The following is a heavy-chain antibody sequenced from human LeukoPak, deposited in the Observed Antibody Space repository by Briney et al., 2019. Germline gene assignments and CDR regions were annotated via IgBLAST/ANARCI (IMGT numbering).Heavy chain of an antibody. CDR1: GYTFTNYY. V-gene: IGHV1-46*01. Sequence: GASVKVSCKAFGYTFTNYYMHWVRQAPGQGLEWMGIINPSGGSTSYAQKFQGRVTMTRDTSTSTVYMELSSLRSEDTAVYYCARPYYGSGSADWYFDLWGRGTLVTVSS. D-gene: IGHD3-10*01. CDR2: INPSGGST. J-gene: IGHJ2*01. CDR3: ARPYYGSGSADWYFDL.